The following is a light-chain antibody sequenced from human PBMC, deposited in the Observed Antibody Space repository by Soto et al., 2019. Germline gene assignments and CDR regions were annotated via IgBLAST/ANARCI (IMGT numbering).Light chain of an antibody. CDR1: QSVSSSY. V-gene: IGKV3-20*01. CDR3: QQYGSSPCT. CDR2: GAS. Sequence: EIVLTQSPGTLSLSPGERATLSCRASQSVSSSYFAWYRQKPGQAPRLLIYGASSRATGIPDRVSGSGSGTDFTLTISRLEPEDFAVYYCQQYGSSPCTFGQGTKLQIK. J-gene: IGKJ2*02.